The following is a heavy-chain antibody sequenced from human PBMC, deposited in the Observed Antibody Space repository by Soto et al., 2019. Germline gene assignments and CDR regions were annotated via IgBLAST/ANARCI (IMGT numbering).Heavy chain of an antibody. D-gene: IGHD6-6*01. CDR2: IYHSGST. J-gene: IGHJ5*02. Sequence: SETLSLTCAVSGGSISSGGYSWSWIRQPPGKGLEWVGYIYHSGSTYYNPSLKSRVTISVDTSKNQFSLKLSSVTAADTAVYYCARERPDGARLDPWGQGTLVTVSS. CDR3: ARERPDGARLDP. V-gene: IGHV4-30-2*05. CDR1: GGSISSGGYS.